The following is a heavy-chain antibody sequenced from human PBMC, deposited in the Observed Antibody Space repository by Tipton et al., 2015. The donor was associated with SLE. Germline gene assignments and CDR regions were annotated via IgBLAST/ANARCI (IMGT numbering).Heavy chain of an antibody. CDR1: GGSISSGNSY. V-gene: IGHV4-61*09. J-gene: IGHJ4*02. CDR3: TRDTSSWYRFFY. D-gene: IGHD6-13*01. CDR2: IYTSGST. Sequence: TLSLTCTVSGGSISSGNSYWSGVRRPAGKGLEWIGHIYTSGSTNYNPSLKSRVTISIDTSRNQFSLSLASVTAADTAIYYCTRDTSSWYRFFYWSQGTLVTVSS.